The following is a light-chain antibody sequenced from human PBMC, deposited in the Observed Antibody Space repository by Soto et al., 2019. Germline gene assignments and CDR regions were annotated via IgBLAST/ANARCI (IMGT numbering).Light chain of an antibody. J-gene: IGLJ1*01. CDR1: SSDVGTNNY. V-gene: IGLV2-14*01. CDR3: SSYTISSTPLYV. Sequence: QSALAHPASVSGSPGQSIAISCTGTSSDVGTNNYVSWYQQHPGKAPKLIIYDVSNRPSGVSDRFSGSKSGNTASLTISGLQAEDEADYYCSSYTISSTPLYVFGTGTKVTVL. CDR2: DVS.